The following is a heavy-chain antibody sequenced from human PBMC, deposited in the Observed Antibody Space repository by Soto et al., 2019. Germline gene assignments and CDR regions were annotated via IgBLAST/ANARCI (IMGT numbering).Heavy chain of an antibody. Sequence: AAGKLSCKASGYTFTSYGISWVRQAPGQGLEWMGWISAYNGNTNYAQQLQGRVTMTTDTSTSTAYMQLRSLRSDDTAVYYSARVVSAWTNWFDPWGQGTLVTLS. CDR1: GYTFTSYG. J-gene: IGHJ5*02. V-gene: IGHV1-18*01. CDR2: ISAYNGNT. CDR3: ARVVSAWTNWFDP.